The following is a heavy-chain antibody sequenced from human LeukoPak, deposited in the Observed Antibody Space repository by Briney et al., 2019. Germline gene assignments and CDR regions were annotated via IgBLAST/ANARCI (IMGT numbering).Heavy chain of an antibody. J-gene: IGHJ4*02. Sequence: GGSLRLSCAASGFTFSSYEMNWVRQAPGKGLEWVSYISSSCSTIYYADSVKGKFTISRDNAKNSLYLQMNSLRAEDTAVYFCARRYGSSGYYWGQGTLVTVSS. V-gene: IGHV3-48*03. CDR3: ARRYGSSGYY. CDR2: ISSSCSTI. CDR1: GFTFSSYE. D-gene: IGHD3-22*01.